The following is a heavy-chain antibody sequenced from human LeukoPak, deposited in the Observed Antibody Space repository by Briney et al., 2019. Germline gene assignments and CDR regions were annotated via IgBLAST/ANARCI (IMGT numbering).Heavy chain of an antibody. J-gene: IGHJ4*02. CDR1: GFTLRSYA. CDR2: ISDTGDKT. CDR3: AKMTDSTPYSSGTFDS. V-gene: IGHV3-23*01. Sequence: QPGGSLRLSCSASGFTLRSYAMGWVRQAPGKGLEWVSAISDTGDKTYYADSVKGRFTISRDNSRNTLYLQMSRLRAEDTALFYCAKMTDSTPYSSGTFDSWGRGTLVTVSS. D-gene: IGHD3-10*01.